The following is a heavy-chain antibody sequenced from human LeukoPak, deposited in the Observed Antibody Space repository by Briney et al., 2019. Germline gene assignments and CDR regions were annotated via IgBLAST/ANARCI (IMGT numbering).Heavy chain of an antibody. CDR1: GGSINNYY. D-gene: IGHD1-26*01. J-gene: IGHJ4*02. CDR2: ISTLGST. Sequence: SETLSLTCSVSGGSINNYYWTWIRQPPGKGLEWIGHISTLGSTNDNPSLKSRVSISVDPSHYHFSLKLSFVTAADTAIYYCARVAQYLVGASSTAFFEYWGQGTLVTVSS. V-gene: IGHV4-4*07. CDR3: ARVAQYLVGASSTAFFEY.